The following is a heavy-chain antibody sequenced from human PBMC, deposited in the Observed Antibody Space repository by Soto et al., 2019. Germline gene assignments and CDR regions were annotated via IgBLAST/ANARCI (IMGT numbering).Heavy chain of an antibody. D-gene: IGHD2-2*01. CDR2: IHQSGST. CDR3: ARVPIIVEIPLAPSGWFDP. J-gene: IGHJ5*02. CDR1: GDSISKTNC. Sequence: KPSETLSLTCTVPGDSISKTNCWSFVRQPPGKGLEWIGEIHQSGSTNYSPSLKGRVTISVDNSKNQFSLKLRSVSAADTAVYYCARVPIIVEIPLAPSGWFDPWGQGTLVTVSS. V-gene: IGHV4-4*02.